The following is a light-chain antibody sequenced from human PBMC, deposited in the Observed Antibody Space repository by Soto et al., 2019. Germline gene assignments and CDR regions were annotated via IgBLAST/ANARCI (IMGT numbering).Light chain of an antibody. V-gene: IGKV1-5*01. J-gene: IGKJ1*01. Sequence: DIQMTQSPSTQFASIGDRVTITCRASQSIDKKVAWYQQKPGKSPKLLIFDVSTLETGVPSRFRGSGSGTEFSLSINSLQPDDLATYYCPTYNLFWPFGQGTKVDIK. CDR3: PTYNLFWP. CDR2: DVS. CDR1: QSIDKK.